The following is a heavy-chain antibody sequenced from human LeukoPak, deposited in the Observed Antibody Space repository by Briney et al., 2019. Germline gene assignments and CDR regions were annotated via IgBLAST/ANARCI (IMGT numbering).Heavy chain of an antibody. Sequence: SETLSLTCTVSGGSISSYYWSWIRQPPGKGLECIGYIYYSGSTNYNPSLKSRVTISVDTSKNQFSLKLSSVTAADTAVYYCARDVDGYNALDYWGQGTLVTVSS. V-gene: IGHV4-59*01. CDR2: IYYSGST. D-gene: IGHD5-24*01. J-gene: IGHJ4*02. CDR1: GGSISSYY. CDR3: ARDVDGYNALDY.